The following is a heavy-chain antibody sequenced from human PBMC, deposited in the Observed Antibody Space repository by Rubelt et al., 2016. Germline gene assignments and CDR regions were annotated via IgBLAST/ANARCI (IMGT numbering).Heavy chain of an antibody. CDR2: IYYSGST. Sequence: QVQLQESGPGLVKPSQTLSLTCTVSGGSISSSSYYWGWIRQPPGTGLEWIGSIYYSGSTYYNPSLKSRVAISVDTSKNQYYRRWNSWTAADTAVYYCARSTSGFGRGSINVWGQGTTVTVSS. V-gene: IGHV4-39*07. D-gene: IGHD3-16*01. J-gene: IGHJ6*02. CDR1: GGSISSSSYY. CDR3: ARSTSGFGRGSINV.